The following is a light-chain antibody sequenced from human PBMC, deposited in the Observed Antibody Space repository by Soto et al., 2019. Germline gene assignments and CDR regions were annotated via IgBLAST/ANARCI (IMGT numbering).Light chain of an antibody. CDR3: CSYAGSQV. CDR1: SSDVGSYNL. V-gene: IGLV2-23*01. CDR2: EGS. Sequence: QSVLTQPASVSGSRGQSITISCTGTSSDVGSYNLVSWYQQHPGKAPKLMIYEGSKRPSGVSNRFSGSKSGNTASLTISGLQAEDEADYYCCSYAGSQVFGGGTKVTVL. J-gene: IGLJ2*01.